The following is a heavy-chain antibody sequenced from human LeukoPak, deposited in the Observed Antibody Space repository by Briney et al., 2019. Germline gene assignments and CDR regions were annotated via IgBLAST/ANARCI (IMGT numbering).Heavy chain of an antibody. Sequence: GGSLRLSCAASGFTFSSYSMNWVRQAPGKGLEWVSSISSSSSYIYYADSVKGRFTISRDNAKNTLSLQMNSLRAEDTAVYYCAKGDHVLLWFGESGNAFDIWGQGTMVTVSS. CDR3: AKGDHVLLWFGESGNAFDI. J-gene: IGHJ3*02. CDR2: ISSSSSYI. D-gene: IGHD3-10*01. CDR1: GFTFSSYS. V-gene: IGHV3-21*01.